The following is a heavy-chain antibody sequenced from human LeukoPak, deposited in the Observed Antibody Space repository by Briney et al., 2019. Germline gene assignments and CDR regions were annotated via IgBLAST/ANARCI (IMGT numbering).Heavy chain of an antibody. Sequence: MSGGSLRLSCLTSGFTLSTNAMSWVRQAPGKGLEWVSSISSSSSYIYYADSVKGRFTISRDNAKNSLYLQMNSLRAEDTAVYYCARDPRDTAFDYWGQGTLVTVSS. CDR3: ARDPRDTAFDY. J-gene: IGHJ4*02. D-gene: IGHD5-18*01. CDR2: ISSSSSYI. CDR1: GFTLSTNA. V-gene: IGHV3-21*01.